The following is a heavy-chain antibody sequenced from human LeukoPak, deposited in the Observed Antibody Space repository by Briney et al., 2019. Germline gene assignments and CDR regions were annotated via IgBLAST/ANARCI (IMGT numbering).Heavy chain of an antibody. J-gene: IGHJ4*02. CDR3: ASEISAAGTSRWKFDY. D-gene: IGHD6-13*01. CDR1: GGSISSSSYY. CDR2: IYYSGS. V-gene: IGHV4-39*01. Sequence: PSETLSLTCTVPGGSISSSSYYWGWIRQPPGKGLEWIGSIYYSGSNYNPSLKSRVTISVDTSKNQFSLKLSSVTAADTAVYYCASEISAAGTSRWKFDYWGQGTLVTVSS.